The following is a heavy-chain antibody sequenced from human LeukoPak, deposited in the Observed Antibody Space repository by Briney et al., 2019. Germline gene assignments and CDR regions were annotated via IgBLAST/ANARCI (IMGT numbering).Heavy chain of an antibody. V-gene: IGHV4-59*12. CDR2: IYYSGST. CDR3: AREASSRAFDI. D-gene: IGHD2-2*01. J-gene: IGHJ3*02. CDR1: GGSISSYY. Sequence: SETLSLTCTVSGGSISSYYWSWIRRPPGKGLEWIGYIYYSGSTNYNPSLKSRVTISVDTSKNQFSLKLSSVTAADTAVYYCAREASSRAFDIWGQGTMVTVSS.